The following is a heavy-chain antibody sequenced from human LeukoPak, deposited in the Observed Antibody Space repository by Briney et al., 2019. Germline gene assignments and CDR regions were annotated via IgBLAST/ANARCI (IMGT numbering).Heavy chain of an antibody. Sequence: SETLSLTCAVYGGSFSGYYWSWIRQPPGKGLEWLGEINHSGSTNYNPSLKSRVTISVDTSKNQFSLKLSSVTAADTAVYYCARPPFSYYGLGGYFDYWGQGTLGTVSS. CDR1: GGSFSGYY. J-gene: IGHJ4*02. CDR2: INHSGST. V-gene: IGHV4-34*01. D-gene: IGHD3-10*01. CDR3: ARPPFSYYGLGGYFDY.